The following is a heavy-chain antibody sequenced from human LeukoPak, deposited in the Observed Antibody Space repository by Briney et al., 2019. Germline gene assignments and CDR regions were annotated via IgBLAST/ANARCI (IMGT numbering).Heavy chain of an antibody. CDR3: AKDPNGDYVGAFDS. CDR1: GFTFSAYA. CDR2: ISASGDYT. J-gene: IGHJ3*02. Sequence: GGSLRLSCAASGFTFSAYAVIWVRQAPGKGLEWVSAISASGDYTHYADSVKGRFDISRDNSKNTVCLQMSCLRAEDAALYYCAKDPNGDYVGAFDSWGQGTTVIVSS. V-gene: IGHV3-23*01. D-gene: IGHD4-17*01.